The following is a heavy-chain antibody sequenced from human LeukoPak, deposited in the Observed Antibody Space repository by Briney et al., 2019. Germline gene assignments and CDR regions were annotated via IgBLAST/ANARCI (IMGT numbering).Heavy chain of an antibody. D-gene: IGHD2-15*01. Sequence: SETLSLTCAVYGESFSAYFWNWIRQAPGKPLEYIGEINHRGSSHYNPSLKTRVTLSVDTSKNQFSLKLTSVTAADTAVYFCAKGSSFDGYCSAGACDAGYYDSWGQGTPVTVSS. CDR3: AKGSSFDGYCSAGACDAGYYDS. J-gene: IGHJ4*02. V-gene: IGHV4-34*01. CDR2: INHRGSS. CDR1: GESFSAYF.